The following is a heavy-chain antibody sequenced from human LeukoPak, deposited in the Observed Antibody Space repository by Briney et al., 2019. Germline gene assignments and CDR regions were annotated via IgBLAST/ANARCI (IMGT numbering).Heavy chain of an antibody. CDR1: GGSISSGGYY. D-gene: IGHD3-22*01. CDR3: ARDHLSSGRLGAFDI. CDR2: IYYSGST. V-gene: IGHV4-31*03. J-gene: IGHJ3*02. Sequence: SETLSLTCTVSGGSISSGGYYWSWIRQHPGKGLEWIGYIYYSGSTYYNPSLKSRVTISVDTSKNQFSLKLSSVTAADTAVYYCARDHLSSGRLGAFDIWGQGTMVTVSS.